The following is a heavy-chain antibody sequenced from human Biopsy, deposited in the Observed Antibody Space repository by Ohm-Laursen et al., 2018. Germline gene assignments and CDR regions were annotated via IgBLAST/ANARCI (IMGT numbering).Heavy chain of an antibody. J-gene: IGHJ5*02. CDR2: IFYSGIT. Sequence: SDTLSLTWAVSGGSVSSNVAYWAWIRQPPGKGLESIGSIFYSGITYYNPSLQSRVTMSVDTSKNQFSLNLTSVTAADTAVYYCARHPTGFWFDPWGQGTLVSVSS. V-gene: IGHV4-39*01. CDR1: GGSVSSNVAY. CDR3: ARHPTGFWFDP.